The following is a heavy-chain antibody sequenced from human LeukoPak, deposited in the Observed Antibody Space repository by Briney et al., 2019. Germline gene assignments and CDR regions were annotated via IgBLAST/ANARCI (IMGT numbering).Heavy chain of an antibody. CDR1: GFSFSSFG. CDR3: VKVGEVYDTSDLGVY. CDR2: IRYDGSNK. Sequence: PGGSLRLSCAASGFSFSSFGMHWVRQAPGKGLEGVAFIRYDGSNKYYVDSVKGRFTISRDNSKNTLYLQMNSLRAEDTAVYYCVKVGEVYDTSDLGVYWGQGTLVTVSS. D-gene: IGHD3-22*01. V-gene: IGHV3-30*02. J-gene: IGHJ4*02.